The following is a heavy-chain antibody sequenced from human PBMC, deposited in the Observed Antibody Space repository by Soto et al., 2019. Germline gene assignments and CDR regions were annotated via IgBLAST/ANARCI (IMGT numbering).Heavy chain of an antibody. CDR3: ASSYQQVFDY. CDR2: IIPIFGTA. D-gene: IGHD2-2*01. V-gene: IGHV1-69*13. Sequence: ASVKVSCKASGGTFSSYAISWVRQAPGQGLEWMGGIIPIFGTANYAQKFQGRVTITADESTSTAYMELSSLRSEDTAVYYCASSYQQVFDYWGQGTLVTVSS. J-gene: IGHJ4*02. CDR1: GGTFSSYA.